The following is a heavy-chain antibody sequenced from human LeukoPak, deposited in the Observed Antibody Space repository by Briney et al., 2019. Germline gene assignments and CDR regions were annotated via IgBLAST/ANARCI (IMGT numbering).Heavy chain of an antibody. CDR1: GGSITSTNW. CDR2: VSLSGLT. CDR3: SRENGAFSPFGY. V-gene: IGHV4-4*02. D-gene: IGHD2-8*01. Sequence: SETLSLTCGVSGGSITSTNWWRWVRQPPGQGLEWIGEVSLSGLTNYNLSLSSRVIMALDTSKNHLSLNLTSVTAADTAVYYCSRENGAFSPFGYWGQGTLVTVSS. J-gene: IGHJ4*02.